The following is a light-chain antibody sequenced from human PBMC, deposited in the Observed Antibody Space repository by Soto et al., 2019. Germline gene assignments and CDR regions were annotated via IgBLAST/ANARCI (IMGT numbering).Light chain of an antibody. V-gene: IGKV3-11*01. J-gene: IGKJ2*01. Sequence: EIVLTQSPATLSLSPGERATLSCRASQSVSNYLAWYQQKPGQAPRLLIYDASNRATDIPARFSGSGSGTDFSLTISSLEPEDFVVYYCQQRSNRPPVTFGQGTKLEIK. CDR2: DAS. CDR1: QSVSNY. CDR3: QQRSNRPPVT.